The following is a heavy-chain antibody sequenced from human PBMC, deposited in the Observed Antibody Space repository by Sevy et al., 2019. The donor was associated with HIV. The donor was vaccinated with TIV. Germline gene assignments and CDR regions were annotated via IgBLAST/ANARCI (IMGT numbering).Heavy chain of an antibody. CDR3: ARGGDFLLTD. CDR1: GFTFSDYS. D-gene: IGHD2-21*01. CDR2: IRYDGTRK. V-gene: IGHV3-30*02. J-gene: IGHJ4*02. Sequence: GGSRRLSCAASGFTFSDYSMHWVRQAPGKGLEWVAFIRYDGTRKDYADSVKGRFTISRDNSKKTLFLQMNSLRAEDTAVYYCARGGDFLLTDWGQGALVTVSS.